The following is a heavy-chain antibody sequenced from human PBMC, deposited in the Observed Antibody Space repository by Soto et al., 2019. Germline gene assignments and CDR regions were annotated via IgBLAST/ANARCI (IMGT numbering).Heavy chain of an antibody. D-gene: IGHD6-13*01. Sequence: LRLSCAASGFTFSSYAMSWVRQAPGKGLEWVSAISGSGGSTYYADSVKGRFTISRDNSKNTLYLQMNSLRAEDTAVYYCAKGGAAGDAFDIWGQGTMVTVSS. V-gene: IGHV3-23*01. CDR3: AKGGAAGDAFDI. CDR2: ISGSGGST. CDR1: GFTFSSYA. J-gene: IGHJ3*02.